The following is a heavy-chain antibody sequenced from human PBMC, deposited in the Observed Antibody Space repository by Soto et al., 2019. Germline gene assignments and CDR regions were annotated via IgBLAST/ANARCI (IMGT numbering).Heavy chain of an antibody. CDR1: GYTFRNYG. Sequence: QVQLVQSGDEVKKPGASVQVSCKASGYTFRNYGISWIRQATGQGLEWMGWISAYNGNTKYAQKPQGRVTMTTDTCTSTAYMELRSLRSDDMAVYYCARDSPPVDYWGQGTLVTVSS. CDR3: ARDSPPVDY. J-gene: IGHJ4*02. CDR2: ISAYNGNT. V-gene: IGHV1-18*03.